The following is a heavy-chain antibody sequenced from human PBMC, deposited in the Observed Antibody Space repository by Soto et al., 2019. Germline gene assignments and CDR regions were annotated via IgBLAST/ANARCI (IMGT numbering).Heavy chain of an antibody. J-gene: IGHJ5*02. CDR1: GFTFSSYA. CDR2: ISGSGGST. CDR3: AKAPWGPIEREYGFDP. D-gene: IGHD1-1*01. V-gene: IGHV3-23*01. Sequence: PGGSLRLSCAASGFTFSSYAMSWVRQAPGKGLEWVSAISGSGGSTYYADSVKGRFTISRDNSKDTLYLQMNSLRAEDTAVYYCAKAPWGPIEREYGFDPWGQGTLVTVSS.